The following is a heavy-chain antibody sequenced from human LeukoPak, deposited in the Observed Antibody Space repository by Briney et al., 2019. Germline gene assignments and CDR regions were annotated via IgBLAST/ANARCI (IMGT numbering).Heavy chain of an antibody. Sequence: ASVKVSCKASGYTFTSYAMHWVRQAPGQRLEWVGWINAGNGNTKYSQKFQGRVTITRDTSASTAYMELSSLRSEDTAVYYCARASGSYSDFDFDYWGQGALVTVSS. CDR2: INAGNGNT. V-gene: IGHV1-3*01. J-gene: IGHJ4*02. CDR3: ARASGSYSDFDFDY. D-gene: IGHD1-26*01. CDR1: GYTFTSYA.